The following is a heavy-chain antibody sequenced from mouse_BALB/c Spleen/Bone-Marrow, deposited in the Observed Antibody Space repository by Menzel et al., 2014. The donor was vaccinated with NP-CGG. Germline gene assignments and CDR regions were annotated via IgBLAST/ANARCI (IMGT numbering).Heavy chain of an antibody. J-gene: IGHJ2*01. Sequence: QVQLKESGAELVKPGASVKLSCKASGYTFTSYYMYWVKQRPGQGLEWIGGINPSNGGTNFNEKFKSKATLTVDKSSSTAYMQLSSLTSEDSAVYYCTREAYYDYDYFDYWGQGTTLTVSS. CDR2: INPSNGGT. CDR3: TREAYYDYDYFDY. D-gene: IGHD2-4*01. V-gene: IGHV1S81*02. CDR1: GYTFTSYY.